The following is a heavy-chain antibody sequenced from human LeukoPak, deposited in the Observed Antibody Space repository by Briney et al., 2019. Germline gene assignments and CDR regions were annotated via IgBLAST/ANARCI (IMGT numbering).Heavy chain of an antibody. Sequence: SETLSLTCAVYGGSFSGYYWSWIRQPPGKGLEWIGETNHSGSTNYNPSLKSRVTISVDTSKNQFSLKLSSVTAADTAVYYCARLRCSSTSCSELNFDYWGQGTLVTVSS. CDR2: TNHSGST. D-gene: IGHD2-2*01. CDR1: GGSFSGYY. V-gene: IGHV4-34*01. CDR3: ARLRCSSTSCSELNFDY. J-gene: IGHJ4*02.